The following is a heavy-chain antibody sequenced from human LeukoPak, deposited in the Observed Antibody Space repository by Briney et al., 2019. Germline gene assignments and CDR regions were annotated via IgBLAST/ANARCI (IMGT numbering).Heavy chain of an antibody. Sequence: SQTLSLTCAISGDSVSTASNAWYWLRQSPSRGLEWLGRTYYNSKWYTDYAVSVSGRITINPDTSKNQFSLQLNSVTPEDTAVYYCARGRPLLWFGEFFDYWGQGTLVTVSS. CDR3: ARGRPLLWFGEFFDY. V-gene: IGHV6-1*01. CDR2: TYYNSKWYT. CDR1: GDSVSTASNA. D-gene: IGHD3-10*01. J-gene: IGHJ4*02.